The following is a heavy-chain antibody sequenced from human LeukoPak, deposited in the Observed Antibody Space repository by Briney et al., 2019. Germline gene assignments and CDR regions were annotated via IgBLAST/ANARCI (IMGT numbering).Heavy chain of an antibody. Sequence: WISAYNGNTNYAQKLQGRVTMTTDTSTSTAYMELRSLRSDDTAVYYCARDRNIAVAGFDYWGQGTLVTVSS. J-gene: IGHJ4*02. CDR2: ISAYNGNT. CDR3: ARDRNIAVAGFDY. V-gene: IGHV1-18*01. D-gene: IGHD6-19*01.